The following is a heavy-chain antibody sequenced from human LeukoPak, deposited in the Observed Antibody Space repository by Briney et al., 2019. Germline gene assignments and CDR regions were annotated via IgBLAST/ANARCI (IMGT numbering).Heavy chain of an antibody. CDR1: GGSIRGCY. V-gene: IGHV4-59*08. CDR2: IYYSGST. Sequence: SETLSLTCTVSGGSIRGCYWSWVRQPPGKGLEWNAYIYYSGSTNYNPSLKSRVTISLDTSKNQFSLKLSSVTAADTAVYYCAVGATHYYMDVWGKGTTVTVSS. J-gene: IGHJ6*03. D-gene: IGHD3-16*01. CDR3: AVGATHYYMDV.